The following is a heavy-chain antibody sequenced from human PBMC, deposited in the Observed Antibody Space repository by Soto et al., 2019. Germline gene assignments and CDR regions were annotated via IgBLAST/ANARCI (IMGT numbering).Heavy chain of an antibody. Sequence: GASVKVSCKASGYTFTGYYMHWVRQAPGQGLEWMGWINPNSGGTNYAQKFQGWVTMTRDTSISTAYMELSRLRSEDTPVYYCARDRDILTSRNWFDPWGQGTLVTVSS. J-gene: IGHJ5*02. CDR2: INPNSGGT. V-gene: IGHV1-2*04. D-gene: IGHD3-9*01. CDR3: ARDRDILTSRNWFDP. CDR1: GYTFTGYY.